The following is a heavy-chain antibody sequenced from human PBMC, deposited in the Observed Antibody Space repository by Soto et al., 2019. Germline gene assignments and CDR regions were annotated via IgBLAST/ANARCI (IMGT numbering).Heavy chain of an antibody. CDR1: GVSLNRDGFY. CDR3: ARSNWNYGSPHFVY. Sequence: LTRRVPGVSLNRDGFYCALFRQRPGKALEWIGYMFYTGNTHLNPSLKSRLTISIDASKNQYSLILTSVTPADTAVYFCARSNWNYGSPHFVYWGQGTLVTVSS. CDR2: MFYTGNT. V-gene: IGHV4-31*03. D-gene: IGHD1-7*01. J-gene: IGHJ4*02.